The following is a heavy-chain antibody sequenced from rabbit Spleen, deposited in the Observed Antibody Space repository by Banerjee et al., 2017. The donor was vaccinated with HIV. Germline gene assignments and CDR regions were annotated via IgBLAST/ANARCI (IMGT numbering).Heavy chain of an antibody. J-gene: IGHJ4*01. Sequence: QSLEESGGDLVKPGASLTLTCTASGFSLNDKDVMCWVRQAPGKGLEWIACINIVTGKSVYASWAKGRFTMSRTSSTTVTLQMTSLTAADTATYFCARDLVGVIGWNFYLWGPGTLVTVS. CDR1: GFSLNDKDV. CDR3: ARDLVGVIGWNFYL. V-gene: IGHV1S40*01. CDR2: INIVTGKS. D-gene: IGHD1-1*01.